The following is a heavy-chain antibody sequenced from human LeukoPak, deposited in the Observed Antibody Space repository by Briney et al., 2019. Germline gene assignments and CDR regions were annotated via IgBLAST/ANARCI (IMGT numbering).Heavy chain of an antibody. V-gene: IGHV4-34*01. CDR3: ARRVLLWFGDPD. CDR1: GGSFSGYY. Sequence: SETLSLTCAVYGGSFSGYYWSWIRQPPGKGLEWIGEINHSGSTNYNPSLKSRVTISVDTSKNQFSLKLSSVTAADTAVYYCARRVLLWFGDPDWGQGTLVTVSS. CDR2: INHSGST. D-gene: IGHD3-10*01. J-gene: IGHJ4*02.